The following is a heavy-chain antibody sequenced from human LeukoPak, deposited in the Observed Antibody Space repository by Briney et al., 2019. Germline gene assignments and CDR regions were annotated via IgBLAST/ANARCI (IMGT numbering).Heavy chain of an antibody. CDR2: IKQDGSEK. CDR1: GFTFSSYW. Sequence: GGSLRLSCAASGFTFSSYWMSWVRQAPGKGLEWVANIKQDGSEKYYVDSVKGRFTISRDNAKNSLYLQMNSLRAEDTAVYYCAREAIVATIHYYYYYGRDVWAKGQRSSSP. CDR3: AREAIVATIHYYYYYGRDV. D-gene: IGHD5-12*01. J-gene: IGHJ6*02. V-gene: IGHV3-7*01.